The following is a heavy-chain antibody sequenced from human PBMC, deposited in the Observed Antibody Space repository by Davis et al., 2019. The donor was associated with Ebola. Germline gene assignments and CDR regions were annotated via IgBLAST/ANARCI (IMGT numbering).Heavy chain of an antibody. J-gene: IGHJ6*02. D-gene: IGHD2-8*01. CDR2: INPSGGST. Sequence: ASVKVSCKASGYTFTNYYMHWVRQAPGQGLEWMGIINPSGGSTSYAQKFQGRVTMTRDTSTSTVYMELSSLRSEDTAVYYCAREDIVLMVYASNGAPPTYYGMDVWGQGTTVTVSS. CDR1: GYTFTNYY. V-gene: IGHV1-46*03. CDR3: AREDIVLMVYASNGAPPTYYGMDV.